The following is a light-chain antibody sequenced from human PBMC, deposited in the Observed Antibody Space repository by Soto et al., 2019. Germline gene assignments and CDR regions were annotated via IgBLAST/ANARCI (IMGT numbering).Light chain of an antibody. CDR1: QSISSW. Sequence: DIRMTQSPSTLSASVGGRVTITCRASQSISSWLAWYQQKPGKAAKLMIYDASSLESGVPSRFSGSGSGTEFTLTLSSLQPDDFANYYCQQYNSYSPLTFGGGTKVDIK. CDR2: DAS. CDR3: QQYNSYSPLT. J-gene: IGKJ4*01. V-gene: IGKV1-5*01.